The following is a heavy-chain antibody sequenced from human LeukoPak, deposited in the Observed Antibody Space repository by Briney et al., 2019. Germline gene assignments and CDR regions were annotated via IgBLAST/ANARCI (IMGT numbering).Heavy chain of an antibody. V-gene: IGHV4-59*08. CDR1: GGSISRYY. D-gene: IGHD3-16*01. Sequence: SETLSLTCTVCGGSISRYYWSWIRPPPGKGREWIGYIYYSGSTNYNPCPKSRVTISVDTSKNQFSLKLSSVTAADTAVYYCATGNSVWGSYSSFYWGQGTLVTVSS. J-gene: IGHJ4*02. CDR3: ATGNSVWGSYSSFY. CDR2: IYYSGST.